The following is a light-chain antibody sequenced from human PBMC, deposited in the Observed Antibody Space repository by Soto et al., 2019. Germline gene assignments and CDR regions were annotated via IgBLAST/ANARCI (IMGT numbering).Light chain of an antibody. J-gene: IGKJ4*01. V-gene: IGKV1-5*03. Sequence: DIQMTQSPSTLSASVGYRFTITCRASQSISIWLAWYQQKPGRAPKFLIYKASDLENGVPSRFSGSGSGTEFALTISSLQPDDFATYYCQQYDSCPLTFGGGTKVDI. CDR2: KAS. CDR1: QSISIW. CDR3: QQYDSCPLT.